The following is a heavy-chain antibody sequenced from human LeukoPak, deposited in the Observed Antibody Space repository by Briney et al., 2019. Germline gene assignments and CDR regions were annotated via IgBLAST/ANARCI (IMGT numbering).Heavy chain of an antibody. CDR3: ARGYDFWSGYYQNWFDP. D-gene: IGHD3-3*01. V-gene: IGHV4-30-4*08. J-gene: IGHJ5*02. Sequence: SETLSLTCTVSGGSISSGDYYWSWIRQPPGKGLEWIGYIYYSGSTYYNPSLKSRVTISVDTSKKQFSLKLSSVTAADTAVYYCARGYDFWSGYYQNWFDPWGQGTLVTVSS. CDR2: IYYSGST. CDR1: GGSISSGDYY.